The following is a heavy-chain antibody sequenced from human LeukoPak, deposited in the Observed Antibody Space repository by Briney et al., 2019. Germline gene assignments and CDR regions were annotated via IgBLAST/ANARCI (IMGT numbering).Heavy chain of an antibody. Sequence: PGGSLRLSCAASGFSFSTYAMSWVRQAPGKGLEWVSTISAGGSNTYYADSVKGRFTISRDNSKNTLYLQMNSLRAEDTAIYYCAKMFSSVDYWGQGTLVTLSS. D-gene: IGHD3-10*02. J-gene: IGHJ4*02. CDR1: GFSFSTYA. V-gene: IGHV3-23*01. CDR2: ISAGGSNT. CDR3: AKMFSSVDY.